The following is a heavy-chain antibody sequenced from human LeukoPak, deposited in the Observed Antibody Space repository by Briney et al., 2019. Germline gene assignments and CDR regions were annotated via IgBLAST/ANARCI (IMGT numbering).Heavy chain of an antibody. Sequence: ASETLSLTCAVYGGSVSGYYWSWIRQPPGKGLEWIGEINHSGSTNYNPSLKSRVTISVDTSKNQFSLKLSSVTAADTAVYYCASRIVDTAMVYFDYWGQGTLVTVSS. CDR2: INHSGST. CDR1: GGSVSGYY. V-gene: IGHV4-34*01. J-gene: IGHJ4*02. CDR3: ASRIVDTAMVYFDY. D-gene: IGHD5-18*01.